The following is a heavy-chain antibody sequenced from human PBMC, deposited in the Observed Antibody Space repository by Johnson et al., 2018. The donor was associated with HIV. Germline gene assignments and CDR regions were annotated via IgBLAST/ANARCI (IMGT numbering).Heavy chain of an antibody. CDR3: AKELALYSSGYGGDAFDI. V-gene: IGHV3-33*06. J-gene: IGHJ3*02. CDR2: IWYDGSNK. CDR1: GFTFSSYA. D-gene: IGHD6-19*01. Sequence: VQLVESGGGVVQPGGSLRLSCAASGFTFSSYAMHWVRQAPGKGLEWVAVIWYDGSNKYYADSVKGRFTISRDNSENTLYLQMNSLKAEDTAVYYCAKELALYSSGYGGDAFDIWGQGTMVTVSS.